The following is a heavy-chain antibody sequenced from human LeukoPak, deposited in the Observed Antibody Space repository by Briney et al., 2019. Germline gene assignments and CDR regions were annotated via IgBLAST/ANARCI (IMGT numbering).Heavy chain of an antibody. CDR1: GDSVSGNSAA. J-gene: IGHJ6*03. D-gene: IGHD2-2*01. CDR2: TDYRFMWYN. Sequence: SQTLSVTCAISGDSVSGNSAACNWVRQSRSRGLEWLGRTDYRFMWYNDYAVSVKSRITINPDTSKNQFSLQLNSVTPEDTAVYYCARGLRYCSSTSCPMVYYYYYMDVWGKGNTVTVSS. V-gene: IGHV6-1*01. CDR3: ARGLRYCSSTSCPMVYYYYYMDV.